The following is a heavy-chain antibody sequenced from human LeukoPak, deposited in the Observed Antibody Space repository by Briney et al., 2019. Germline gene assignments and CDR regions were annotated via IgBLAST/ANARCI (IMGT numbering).Heavy chain of an antibody. CDR1: GGSFSGYY. J-gene: IGHJ5*02. CDR2: INHSGST. D-gene: IGHD3-10*01. CDR3: ARGRIITMVRGVIGLDP. V-gene: IGHV4-34*01. Sequence: SETLSLTCAVYGGSFSGYYWSWIRQPPGKGLEWIGEINHSGSTNYNPSLRSRVTISVDTSKNQSSLKLSSVTAADTAVYYCARGRIITMVRGVIGLDPWGQGTLVTVSS.